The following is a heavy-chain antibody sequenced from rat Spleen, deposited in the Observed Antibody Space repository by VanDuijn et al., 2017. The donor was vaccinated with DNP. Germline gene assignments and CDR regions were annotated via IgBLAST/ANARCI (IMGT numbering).Heavy chain of an antibody. V-gene: IGHV5-19*01. D-gene: IGHD1-12*02. CDR1: GFTFSNYG. CDR2: ISPSGGST. J-gene: IGHJ3*01. CDR3: ATERAKMVLITTVPVAC. Sequence: EVQLVESGGGLVQPGRSLKLSCAASGFTFSNYGMHWIRQAPTKGLEWVASISPSGGSTYYRDSVKGRFTISRDNAKSTLYLQMDSLRSEDTATYYCATERAKMVLITTVPVACWCQGTLVTVSS.